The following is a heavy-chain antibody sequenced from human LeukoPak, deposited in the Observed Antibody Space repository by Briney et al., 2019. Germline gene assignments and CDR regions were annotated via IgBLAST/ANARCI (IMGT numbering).Heavy chain of an antibody. CDR3: ARCYTYGTTWFGGLDV. CDR1: GFTFNRDW. D-gene: IGHD3-10*01. Sequence: GGSLRLSCTASGFTFNRDWTAWVRQAPGKGLEWVANIKEDGSEKNYVDSVKGRFTISRDNAENSLYLQMNSLRAEDTAVYYCARCYTYGTTWFGGLDVWGQGTTVTVSS. V-gene: IGHV3-7*01. J-gene: IGHJ6*02. CDR2: IKEDGSEK.